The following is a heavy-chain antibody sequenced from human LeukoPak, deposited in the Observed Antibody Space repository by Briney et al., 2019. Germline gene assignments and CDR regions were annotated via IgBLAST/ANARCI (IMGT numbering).Heavy chain of an antibody. V-gene: IGHV4-39*07. Sequence: ASETLSLTCTVSGGSISSSSYYWGWIRQPPGKGLEWIGNIYYSGNTYYNPSLKSRVTISVDTSKNQFSLKLSSVTAADTAVYYCARVQFSSGSLDYWGQGTLVTVSS. D-gene: IGHD6-19*01. CDR3: ARVQFSSGSLDY. J-gene: IGHJ4*02. CDR1: GGSISSSSYY. CDR2: IYYSGNT.